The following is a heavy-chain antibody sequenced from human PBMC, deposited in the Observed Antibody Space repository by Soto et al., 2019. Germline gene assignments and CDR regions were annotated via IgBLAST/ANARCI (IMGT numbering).Heavy chain of an antibody. D-gene: IGHD3-9*01. CDR2: ISAYNGNT. Sequence: ASVKVSCKASGYTFTSYGISWVRPAPGQGLERMGWISAYNGNTNYAQKLQGRVTMTTDTSTSTAYMELRSLRSDDTAVYYCARGGVLRFCDWPCAFDIRGQGLMVTVSS. CDR1: GYTFTSYG. J-gene: IGHJ3*02. CDR3: ARGGVLRFCDWPCAFDI. V-gene: IGHV1-18*01.